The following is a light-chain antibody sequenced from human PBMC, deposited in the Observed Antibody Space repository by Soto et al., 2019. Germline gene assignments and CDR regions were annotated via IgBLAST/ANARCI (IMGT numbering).Light chain of an antibody. J-gene: IGKJ4*01. CDR3: QQYNNWPLT. V-gene: IGKV3-15*01. Sequence: MTQSPSSLSASVGDRVTITCRASQGISSNLAWYQQKPGQAPRLLIYGASTRATGIPARFSGSGSGTEFTLTISSLQSEDFAVYYCQQYNNWPLTFGGGTKVDIK. CDR1: QGISSN. CDR2: GAS.